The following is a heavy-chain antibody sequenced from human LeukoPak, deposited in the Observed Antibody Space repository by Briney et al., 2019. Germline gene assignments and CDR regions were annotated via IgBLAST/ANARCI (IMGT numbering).Heavy chain of an antibody. J-gene: IGHJ4*02. V-gene: IGHV3-30*02. Sequence: GGSLRLSCAASGFAFSRYGMHWDRQAPGKGLDWVAFIRFDGSNKYLADSVKGRFTISRDNSKNTLSLQTNSLRVEDTAVYYCAKDYYYGSGSPYYVDKWGQGTLVTVSS. CDR2: IRFDGSNK. D-gene: IGHD3-10*01. CDR1: GFAFSRYG. CDR3: AKDYYYGSGSPYYVDK.